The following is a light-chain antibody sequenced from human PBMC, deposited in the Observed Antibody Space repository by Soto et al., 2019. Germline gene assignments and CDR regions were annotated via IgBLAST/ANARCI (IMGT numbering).Light chain of an antibody. Sequence: QSALTQPASVSGSPGQSITISCTGTSSDIGDYNYVSWYQQHPGKAPKLMIFDDRDRPSGVSNRFSGSKSGNTASLTISGLQAEDEADYYCSSYTSSAPLIFGGGTKVTVL. V-gene: IGLV2-14*03. CDR2: DDR. CDR3: SSYTSSAPLI. CDR1: SSDIGDYNY. J-gene: IGLJ2*01.